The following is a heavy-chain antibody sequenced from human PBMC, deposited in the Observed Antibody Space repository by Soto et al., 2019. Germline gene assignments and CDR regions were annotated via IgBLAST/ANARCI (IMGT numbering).Heavy chain of an antibody. CDR3: ARGRDSGYEWENWFDP. CDR1: GYTFTSYD. Sequence: QVQLVQSGAEVKKPGASVKVSCKASGYTFTSYDIIWVRQATGQGLEWMGWMNPNSGYTGSAQKFQGRVTMTRDTSISTAYMELSSLTSEDTAVYYCARGRDSGYEWENWFDPWGQGTLVTVSS. D-gene: IGHD5-12*01. CDR2: MNPNSGYT. V-gene: IGHV1-8*01. J-gene: IGHJ5*02.